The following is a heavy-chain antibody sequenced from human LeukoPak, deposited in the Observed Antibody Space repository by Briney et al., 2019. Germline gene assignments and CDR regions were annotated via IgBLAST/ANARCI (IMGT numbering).Heavy chain of an antibody. J-gene: IGHJ4*02. V-gene: IGHV3-53*01. Sequence: GGSLRLSCAASGFTVSSNYMSWVRQAPGKGLEWVSVIYSGGSTYYADSVKGRFTISRDNSKNTLYLQMNSLRAEDTAVYYCARVAARGGDCYCFDYWGQGTLVTVSS. D-gene: IGHD2-21*02. CDR1: GFTVSSNY. CDR2: IYSGGST. CDR3: ARVAARGGDCYCFDY.